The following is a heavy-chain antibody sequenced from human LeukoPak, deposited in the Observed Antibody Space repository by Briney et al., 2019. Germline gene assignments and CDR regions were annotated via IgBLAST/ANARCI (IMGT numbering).Heavy chain of an antibody. CDR3: AGQHYARFDP. J-gene: IGHJ5*02. CDR1: GFTFDDYA. CDR2: ISWNSGFI. V-gene: IGHV3-9*03. Sequence: GGSLRLSCAASGFTFDDYAMHWVRQAPGKGLEWVSGISWNSGFIAYADSVKGRFTISRDNAKNSLYLKMNSLKPEDMALYHCAGQHYARFDPWGQGTLVTVSS. D-gene: IGHD3-16*01.